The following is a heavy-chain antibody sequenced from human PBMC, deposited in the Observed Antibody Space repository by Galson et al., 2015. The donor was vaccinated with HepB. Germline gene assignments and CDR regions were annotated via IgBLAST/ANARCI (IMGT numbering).Heavy chain of an antibody. CDR1: GFTFRSYA. Sequence: SLRLSCAASGFTFRSYAINWVRQAPGKGLEWVSAISGSGGSKYYADSVKGRFTISRANSKNTLYLQMNSLRAEDKAVYYCAKDHDASGYIPRGDAFDIWGQGTVVTVSS. J-gene: IGHJ3*02. V-gene: IGHV3-23*01. D-gene: IGHD3-22*01. CDR3: AKDHDASGYIPRGDAFDI. CDR2: ISGSGGSK.